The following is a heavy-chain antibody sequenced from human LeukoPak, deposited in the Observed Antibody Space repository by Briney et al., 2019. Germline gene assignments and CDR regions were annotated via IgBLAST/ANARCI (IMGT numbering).Heavy chain of an antibody. CDR1: GVSVSSNY. V-gene: IGHV3-53*01. J-gene: IGHJ6*03. D-gene: IGHD2-15*01. Sequence: GGSLRLSCAASGVSVSSNYISWVRQAPGKGLEWVSIIYSGGSTYYADSVKGRFTISKDNSKNTVYLQMNSLRAEDTAVYYCARVLRYCSGGNCYSGGLGYMDVWGKGTTVTISS. CDR2: IYSGGST. CDR3: ARVLRYCSGGNCYSGGLGYMDV.